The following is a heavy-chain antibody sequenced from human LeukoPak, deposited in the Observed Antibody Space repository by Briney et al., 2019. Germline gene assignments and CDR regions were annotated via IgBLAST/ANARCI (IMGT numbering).Heavy chain of an antibody. CDR3: ARGQITMIEYYFDY. D-gene: IGHD3-22*01. Sequence: SETLSLTCTVSGGSISSYYWSWVRAPPGKGPGWVGYIYYSGSTNYNPSLKSRVTISVDTSKNQFSLKLSSVTAADTAVYYCARGQITMIEYYFDYWGQGTLVTVSS. V-gene: IGHV4-59*01. J-gene: IGHJ4*02. CDR2: IYYSGST. CDR1: GGSISSYY.